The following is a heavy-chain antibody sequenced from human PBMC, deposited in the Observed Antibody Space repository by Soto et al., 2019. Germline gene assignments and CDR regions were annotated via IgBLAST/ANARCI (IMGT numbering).Heavy chain of an antibody. J-gene: IGHJ4*02. CDR2: INPSARSA. V-gene: IGHV1-46*04. CDR3: ARLPGGTAPRPDY. CDR1: GYTFTNYY. D-gene: IGHD6-6*01. Sequence: ASVKVSCKASGYTFTNYYLHWVRQAPGQGLEWVGMINPSARSASYAQKLRGRLTMDRDTSTTTVYMELSRLTFDDTAVYYCARLPGGTAPRPDYWGQGTMVTVSS.